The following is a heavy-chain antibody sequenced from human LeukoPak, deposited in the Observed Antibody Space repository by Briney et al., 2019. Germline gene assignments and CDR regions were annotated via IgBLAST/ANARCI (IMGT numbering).Heavy chain of an antibody. D-gene: IGHD3-10*01. CDR2: IKQDGSEK. V-gene: IGHV3-7*03. CDR3: TTAQYYYGSGSYWDYYYYGMDV. CDR1: GFSFSNYW. Sequence: GGSLRLSCAASGFSFSNYWMSWVRQAPGEGLEWVAHIKQDGSEKHYVDSVKGRFTISRDNAKNSIYLQMNSLRAEDSAVYYCTTAQYYYGSGSYWDYYYYGMDVWGKGTTVTVSS. J-gene: IGHJ6*04.